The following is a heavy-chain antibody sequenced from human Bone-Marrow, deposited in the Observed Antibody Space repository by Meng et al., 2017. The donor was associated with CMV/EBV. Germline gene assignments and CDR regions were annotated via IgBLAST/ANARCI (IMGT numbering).Heavy chain of an antibody. CDR2: ISAYNGNT. J-gene: IGHJ4*02. CDR3: AVRFLEWGLDY. CDR1: VYTFTSYG. Sequence: SCKASVYTFTSYGISWVRQAPGQGLEWMGWISAYNGNTNYAQKLQGRVTMTTDTSTSTAYMELRSLRSDDTAVYYCAVRFLEWGLDYWGQGTLVTVSS. V-gene: IGHV1-18*01. D-gene: IGHD3-3*01.